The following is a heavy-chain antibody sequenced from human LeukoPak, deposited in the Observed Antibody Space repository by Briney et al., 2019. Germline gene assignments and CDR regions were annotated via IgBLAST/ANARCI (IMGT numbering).Heavy chain of an antibody. V-gene: IGHV1-18*01. CDR1: GYSFTSYG. Sequence: RASVKVSCKASGYSFTSYGMTWVRQAPGQGLVWMGWISGYDGYAKYAENLQGRVTLTIDTSTTTAYMEMRSLGSDDTAVYSCARAPPGLTFGPGDYWGQGSLVIVSS. CDR3: ARAPPGLTFGPGDY. CDR2: ISGYDGYA. D-gene: IGHD1-14*01. J-gene: IGHJ4*02.